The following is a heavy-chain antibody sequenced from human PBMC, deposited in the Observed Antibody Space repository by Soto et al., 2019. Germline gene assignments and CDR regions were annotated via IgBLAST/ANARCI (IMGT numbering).Heavy chain of an antibody. V-gene: IGHV3-66*01. J-gene: IGHJ4*02. CDR1: GFTFSSYS. D-gene: IGHD5-18*01. CDR3: ARDGTEPGYSYGSLLSY. CDR2: IYSGGST. Sequence: GGSLRLSCVASGFTFSSYSLVWVRQAPGKGLEWVSVIYSGGSTYYADSVKGRFTISRDNSKNTLYLQMNSLRAEDTAVYYCARDGTEPGYSYGSLLSYWGQGTLVTVSS.